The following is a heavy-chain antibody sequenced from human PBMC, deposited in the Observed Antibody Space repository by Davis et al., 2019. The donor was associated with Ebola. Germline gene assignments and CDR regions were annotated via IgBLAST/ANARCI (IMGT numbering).Heavy chain of an antibody. CDR1: GFTFSNFW. V-gene: IGHV3-74*01. D-gene: IGHD3-9*01. Sequence: GESLKISCAASGFTFSNFWMHWVRQAPGKGLVCASRINNDGSITNYADSVKGRFTISRDNAKNTLYLQMNSLRAEDTAVYYCARGVPQLYFDWLLYDYWGQGTLVTVSS. J-gene: IGHJ4*02. CDR3: ARGVPQLYFDWLLYDY. CDR2: INNDGSIT.